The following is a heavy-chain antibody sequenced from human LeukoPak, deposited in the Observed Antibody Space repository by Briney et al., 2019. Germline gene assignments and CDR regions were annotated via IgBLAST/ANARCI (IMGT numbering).Heavy chain of an antibody. Sequence: GRSLRLSCVASGFSLSNFQMYWVRQAPGKGLEWVSIISLDGSTEFYADSVKGRFTISRDTASNTMHLEMNNLRIEDTAVYYCAKVVGGTYFDYWGQGTLVTVSS. D-gene: IGHD2-15*01. CDR3: AKVVGGTYFDY. CDR1: GFSLSNFQ. J-gene: IGHJ4*02. V-gene: IGHV3-30-3*01. CDR2: ISLDGSTE.